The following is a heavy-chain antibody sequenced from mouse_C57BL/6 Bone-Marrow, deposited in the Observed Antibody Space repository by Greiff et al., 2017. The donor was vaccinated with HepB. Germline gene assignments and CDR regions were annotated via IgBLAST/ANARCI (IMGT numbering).Heavy chain of an antibody. Sequence: VQLKQSGAELVRPGASVKLSCTASGFNIKDDYMHWVKQRPEQGLEWIGWIEPENGDTEYASKFQGKATITADTSSNTAYLQLSSLTSEDTAVYYCTTRDYEGYWGQGTTLTVSS. V-gene: IGHV14-4*01. CDR2: IEPENGDT. D-gene: IGHD1-1*01. CDR1: GFNIKDDY. J-gene: IGHJ2*01. CDR3: TTRDYEGY.